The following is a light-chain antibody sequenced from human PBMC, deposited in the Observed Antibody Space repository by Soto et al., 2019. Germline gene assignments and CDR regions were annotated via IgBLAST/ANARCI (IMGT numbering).Light chain of an antibody. CDR2: YAS. CDR1: QSISGNF. J-gene: IGKJ1*01. CDR3: QQDGGSTWT. Sequence: IVLTQSPGTLSLSPGETATLSCRADQSISGNFLAWYQQKPGQAPRLLLSYASKRATGVPDRFSGVGSGTDFTLTISRLENEDFAVYDCQQDGGSTWTVGTGTKV. V-gene: IGKV3-20*01.